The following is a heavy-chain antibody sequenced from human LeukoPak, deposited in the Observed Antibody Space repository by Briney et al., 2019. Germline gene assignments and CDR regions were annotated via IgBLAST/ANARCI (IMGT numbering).Heavy chain of an antibody. D-gene: IGHD1-14*01. CDR3: ARGAGFRKYHFDY. CDR1: GYNFINYC. CDR2: INPSGGST. J-gene: IGHJ4*02. Sequence: ASVKVSCKASGYNFINYCMHWVRQAPGQGLEWMGIINPSGGSTSYAEKFQGRATMTRDMSTSTVYMELSSLRSEDTAVYYCARGAGFRKYHFDYWGQGTLVTVSA. V-gene: IGHV1-46*01.